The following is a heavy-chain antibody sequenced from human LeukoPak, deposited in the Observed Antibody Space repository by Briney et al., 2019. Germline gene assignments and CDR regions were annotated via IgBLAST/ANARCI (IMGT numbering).Heavy chain of an antibody. Sequence: ASVKVSCKASGYTFTGYYMHWVRQAPGQGLEWMEWINPNSGGTNYVQKFQGRVTMTRDTSISIAYMELSRLRSDDTAVYYCARDICSSTSCYLFDYWVHGTLVTVSS. CDR2: INPNSGGT. D-gene: IGHD2-2*01. CDR3: ARDICSSTSCYLFDY. V-gene: IGHV1-2*02. CDR1: GYTFTGYY. J-gene: IGHJ4*01.